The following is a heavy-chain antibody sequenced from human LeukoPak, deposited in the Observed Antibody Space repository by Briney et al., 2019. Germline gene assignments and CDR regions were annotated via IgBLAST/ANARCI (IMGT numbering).Heavy chain of an antibody. V-gene: IGHV4-39*01. J-gene: IGHJ3*02. CDR2: MYYSGST. CDR1: GGSISSSSYY. D-gene: IGHD3-9*01. CDR3: ARHGNDILAPDGFDI. Sequence: SETLSLTCTVSGGSISSSSYYWGWIRQPPGKGLEWIGRMYYSGSTYYNQSLKSRVTICVDTSKNQFSLKLSSVTAADTAVYYCARHGNDILAPDGFDIWGQGTMVSVS.